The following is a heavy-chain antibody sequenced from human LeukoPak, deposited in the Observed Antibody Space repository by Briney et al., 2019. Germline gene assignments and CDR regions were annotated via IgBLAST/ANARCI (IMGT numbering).Heavy chain of an antibody. Sequence: HPGGSLRLSCAASGFTFSSYSMNWVRQAPGKGLEWVAVISYDGTNKYYADSVKGRFTISRDNSKNTMYLQMNSLRAEDTAMYYCARAPMSYDSSGFGGAFDIWGQGTMVTVSS. V-gene: IGHV3-30*03. CDR2: ISYDGTNK. CDR3: ARAPMSYDSSGFGGAFDI. CDR1: GFTFSSYS. D-gene: IGHD3-22*01. J-gene: IGHJ3*02.